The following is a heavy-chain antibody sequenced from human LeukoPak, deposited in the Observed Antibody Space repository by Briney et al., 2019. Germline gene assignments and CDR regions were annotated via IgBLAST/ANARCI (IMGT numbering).Heavy chain of an antibody. CDR2: INPSGGST. CDR3: ARGPQVLMVFLST. J-gene: IGHJ4*02. D-gene: IGHD2-8*01. CDR1: GYTFTSYY. Sequence: ASVEVSCKASGYTFTSYYMHWVRQAPGQGLEWMGIINPSGGSTSYAQKFQGRVTMTRDMSTSTVYMELSSLRSEDTAVYYCARGPQVLMVFLSTWGQGTLVTVSS. V-gene: IGHV1-46*01.